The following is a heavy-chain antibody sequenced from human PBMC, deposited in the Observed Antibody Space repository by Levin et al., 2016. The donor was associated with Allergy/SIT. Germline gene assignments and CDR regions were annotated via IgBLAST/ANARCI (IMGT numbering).Heavy chain of an antibody. J-gene: IGHJ6*03. V-gene: IGHV3-43*01. Sequence: GESLKISCAASGFTFDDYTMHWVRQAPGKGLEWVSLISWDGGSTYYADSVKGRFTISRDNSKNSLYLQMNSLRTEDTALYYCAKDGYSSGWYYYYYMDVWGKGTTVTVSS. CDR3: AKDGYSSGWYYYYYMDV. CDR1: GFTFDDYT. D-gene: IGHD6-19*01. CDR2: ISWDGGST.